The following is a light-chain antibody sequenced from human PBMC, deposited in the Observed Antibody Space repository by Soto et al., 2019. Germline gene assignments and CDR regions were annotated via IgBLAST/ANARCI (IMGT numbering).Light chain of an antibody. Sequence: QSALTQPPSASGSPGQSVTISCTGTSSDVGGYNYVSWYQQHPGKAPKLMIYEVSKRPSGVPDRFSGSKSGNTASLTVSGLQAEDEADYYCSSYAGSNNPYVFGPGIKLTVL. CDR3: SSYAGSNNPYV. CDR1: SSDVGGYNY. J-gene: IGLJ1*01. V-gene: IGLV2-8*01. CDR2: EVS.